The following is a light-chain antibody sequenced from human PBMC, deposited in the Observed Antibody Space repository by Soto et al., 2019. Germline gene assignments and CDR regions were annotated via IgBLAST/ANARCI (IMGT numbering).Light chain of an antibody. CDR1: SSNIAAGYD. CDR3: QSYDSSLSGNVV. J-gene: IGLJ2*01. V-gene: IGLV1-40*01. Sequence: QSVLTQPPSVSGAPGQRVTISCTGSSSNIAAGYDVHWYQQLPGTAPKLLIYGNSNRPSWVPDRFSGSKSGTSASLAITGLQAEDEADYYCQSYDSSLSGNVVFGGGTKLTVL. CDR2: GNS.